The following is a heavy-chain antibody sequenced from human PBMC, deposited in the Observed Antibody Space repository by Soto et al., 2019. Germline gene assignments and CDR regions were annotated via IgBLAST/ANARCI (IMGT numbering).Heavy chain of an antibody. CDR3: AGTYSYGWYFDY. J-gene: IGHJ4*02. D-gene: IGHD5-18*01. Sequence: QVQLVESGGGVVQPGRSLRLSCAASGFTFSSYAMHWVRQAPGKGLEWVAVISYDGSNKYYADSVKGRFTISRDNSKNTLYLQMNSLRAEDTAVYYCAGTYSYGWYFDYWGQGTLVTVSS. CDR2: ISYDGSNK. V-gene: IGHV3-30-3*01. CDR1: GFTFSSYA.